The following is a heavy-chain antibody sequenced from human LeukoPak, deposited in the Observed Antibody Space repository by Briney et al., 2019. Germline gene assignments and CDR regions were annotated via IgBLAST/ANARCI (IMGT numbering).Heavy chain of an antibody. D-gene: IGHD6-19*01. CDR1: GLTFSSYA. V-gene: IGHV3-23*01. CDR2: ISGSGGST. CDR3: AKKGPTVAGASPYYFDY. Sequence: GGSLRLSCAASGLTFSSYAMNWVRRAPGKGLEWVSAISGSGGSTYYADSVKGRFTISRDNSKNTLYLQMNSLRAEDTAVYYCAKKGPTVAGASPYYFDYWGQGTLVTVSS. J-gene: IGHJ4*02.